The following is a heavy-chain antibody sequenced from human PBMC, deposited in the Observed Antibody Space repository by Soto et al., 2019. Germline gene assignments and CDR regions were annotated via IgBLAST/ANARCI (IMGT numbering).Heavy chain of an antibody. CDR2: INPTSGNI. Sequence: SVKVSCKASGNTFTSYESNWERQATRHGLEWMGWINPTSGNIGYAQKFQGRVTMTRYTAIRTAYMEVSRLRSDDTAVYYCARGRASGSYYLLDYWGQGTLVTVSS. D-gene: IGHD3-10*01. V-gene: IGHV1-8*01. J-gene: IGHJ4*02. CDR3: ARGRASGSYYLLDY. CDR1: GNTFTSYE.